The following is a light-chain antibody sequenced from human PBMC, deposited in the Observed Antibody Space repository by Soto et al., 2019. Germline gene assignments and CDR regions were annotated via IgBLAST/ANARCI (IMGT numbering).Light chain of an antibody. J-gene: IGKJ2*01. CDR3: QQCNTTLNT. CDR2: DAA. V-gene: IGKV1-5*01. CDR1: QSISTW. Sequence: DIQMTQSPSTLSASVGDRVTITCRASQSISTWLAWYQQRPGEAPKLLIYDAASWASGVPSRFSGSGSGTEFTLTISSLQPDDFATYHCQQCNTTLNTCGQGTKVEIK.